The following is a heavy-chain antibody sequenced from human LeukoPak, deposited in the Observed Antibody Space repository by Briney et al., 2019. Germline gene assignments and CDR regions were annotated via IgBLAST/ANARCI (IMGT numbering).Heavy chain of an antibody. J-gene: IGHJ4*02. Sequence: GGSLRLSCAASGFTFSSYWMHWVRQAPGKGLVWVSRINSDGSSTSYADFVKGRFTISRDNAKNTLYLQMNSLRAEDTAVYYCARDRGGHLPGSFDYWGQGTLVTVSS. V-gene: IGHV3-74*01. CDR1: GFTFSSYW. D-gene: IGHD2-15*01. CDR2: INSDGSST. CDR3: ARDRGGHLPGSFDY.